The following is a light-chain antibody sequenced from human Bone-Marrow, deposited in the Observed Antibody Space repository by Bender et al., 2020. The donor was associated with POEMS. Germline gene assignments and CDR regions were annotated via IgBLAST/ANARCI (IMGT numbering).Light chain of an antibody. CDR3: GAWDDSLNAFV. CDR1: NNDIGSYHL. CDR2: EFT. J-gene: IGLJ1*01. Sequence: QSALTQPASVSGSPGQSITISCTGTNNDIGSYHLVSWYQLHPGKGPKLMIYEFTKRPSGVSTRFSGSKSGNTASLTISGLQADDEADYFCGAWDDSLNAFVFGTATKVTVL. V-gene: IGLV2-23*02.